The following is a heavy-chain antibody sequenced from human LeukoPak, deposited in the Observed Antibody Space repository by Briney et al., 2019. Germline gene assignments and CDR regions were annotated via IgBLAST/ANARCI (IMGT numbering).Heavy chain of an antibody. V-gene: IGHV4-38-2*02. D-gene: IGHD3-16*01. Sequence: SETLSLTCTVSGYSISSGHFWSWIRPPPGKGLEWIGSIYGSGTTYYDPPLRSRVSISADTSKNHFSLELSSVTAADTAVYYCASVGGGSPYWGQGTLVTVSS. CDR2: IYGSGTT. CDR3: ASVGGGSPY. CDR1: GYSISSGHF. J-gene: IGHJ4*02.